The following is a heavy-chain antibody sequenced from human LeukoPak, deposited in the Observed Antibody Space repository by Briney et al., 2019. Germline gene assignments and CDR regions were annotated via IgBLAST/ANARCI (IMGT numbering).Heavy chain of an antibody. D-gene: IGHD3-16*01. CDR2: INPSGGGT. V-gene: IGHV1-46*01. J-gene: IGHJ3*02. CDR3: ARRVLRGRDAFDI. Sequence: ASVKVSCKASGYTFSGYYMHWVRQAPGQGLEWMGIINPSGGGTTYAQKFQGRVTMTRDMSTSTVYMELSSLRSDDTAVYYCARRVLRGRDAFDIWGQGTMVTVSS. CDR1: GYTFSGYY.